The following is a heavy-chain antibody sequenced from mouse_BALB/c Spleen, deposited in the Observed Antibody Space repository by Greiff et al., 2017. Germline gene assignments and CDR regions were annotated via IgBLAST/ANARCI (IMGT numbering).Heavy chain of an antibody. J-gene: IGHJ3*01. D-gene: IGHD2-4*01. CDR2: IWGDGST. V-gene: IGHV2-6-7*01. Sequence: VQLQQSGPGLVAPSQSLSITCTVSGFSLTGYGVNWVRQPPGKGLEWLGMIWGDGSTDYNSALKSRLSISKDNSKSQVFLKMNSLQTDDTARYYCAREDYDYDGWFAYWGQGTLVTVSA. CDR3: AREDYDYDGWFAY. CDR1: GFSLTGYG.